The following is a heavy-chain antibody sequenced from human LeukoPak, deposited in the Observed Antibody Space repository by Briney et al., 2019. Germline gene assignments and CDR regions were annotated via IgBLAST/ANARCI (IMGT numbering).Heavy chain of an antibody. J-gene: IGHJ4*02. D-gene: IGHD4-17*01. CDR1: GFTFNNYV. V-gene: IGHV3-23*01. Sequence: GGSLRLSCAASGFTFNNYVMSWVRQAPGKGLEWVSGIDYSGGATNYADSVQGRFTVSRDNSKNTLYPQMNNLRAEDTAVYYCARCRTTVTAMPGYWGQGTLVTVSS. CDR3: ARCRTTVTAMPGY. CDR2: IDYSGGAT.